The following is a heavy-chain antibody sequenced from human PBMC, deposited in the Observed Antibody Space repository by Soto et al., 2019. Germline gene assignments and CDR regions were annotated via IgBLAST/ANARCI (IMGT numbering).Heavy chain of an antibody. D-gene: IGHD4-17*01. CDR1: GFTFSGSA. V-gene: IGHV3-73*01. CDR2: IRSKSNSYAT. Sequence: EVQLVESGGGLVQPGGSLKLSCAVSGFTFSGSAMHWVRQGSGKGLEWVGRIRSKSNSYATAYAASVKGRFTISRDDSKNTASLQMNSLKTEDTAVYYCTRGYGDYVRDYWGQGTLVTVSS. CDR3: TRGYGDYVRDY. J-gene: IGHJ4*02.